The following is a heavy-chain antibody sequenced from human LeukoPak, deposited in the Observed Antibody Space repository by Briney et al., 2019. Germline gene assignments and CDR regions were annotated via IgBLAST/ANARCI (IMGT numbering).Heavy chain of an antibody. CDR1: GFTFSSYG. J-gene: IGHJ3*02. CDR2: ISYDGSYK. CDR3: AKANTMVRGVNMAFDI. Sequence: GGSLRLSCAASGFTFSSYGMHWVRQAPGKGLEWVAVISYDGSYKYYADSVKGRFTISRDNSKNTLYLQMNSLRAEDTAVYYCAKANTMVRGVNMAFDIWGQGTTVTVSS. D-gene: IGHD3-10*01. V-gene: IGHV3-30*18.